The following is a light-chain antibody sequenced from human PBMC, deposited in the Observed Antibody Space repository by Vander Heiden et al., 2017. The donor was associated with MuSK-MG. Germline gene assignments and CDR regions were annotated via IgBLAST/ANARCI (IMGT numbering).Light chain of an antibody. CDR2: DAS. J-gene: IGKJ5*01. V-gene: IGKV3-11*01. CDR3: QQRSNWPIT. Sequence: EIVLTQSPAPLSLSQGERATLSCRASQSVSSYLAWYQQKPGQAPRLLIYDASNRATGITARFSGSGSGTDFTLTISSLEPEDFAVYYCQQRSNWPITFGKGTRLEIK. CDR1: QSVSSY.